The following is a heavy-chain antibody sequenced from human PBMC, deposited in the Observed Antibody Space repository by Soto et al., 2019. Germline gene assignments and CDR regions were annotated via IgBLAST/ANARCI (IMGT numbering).Heavy chain of an antibody. CDR2: ISGSGANT. CDR3: VRERSGYSYADS. V-gene: IGHV3-23*01. Sequence: EVQLLESGGGLVQPGGSLRLSCAASGFTFSSYAMSWVRQAPGTGLEWVSAISGSGANTYYADSVKGRFTISRDNSKNTLYLQMNSLRAEDSAMYYCVRERSGYSYADSWGQGTRVTVSS. J-gene: IGHJ4*02. D-gene: IGHD5-18*01. CDR1: GFTFSSYA.